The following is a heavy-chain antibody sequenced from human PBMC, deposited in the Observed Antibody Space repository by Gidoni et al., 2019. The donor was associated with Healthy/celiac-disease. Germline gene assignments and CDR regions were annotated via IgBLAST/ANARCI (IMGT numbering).Heavy chain of an antibody. J-gene: IGHJ4*02. D-gene: IGHD6-13*01. CDR3: ARESSSSWYSFDY. Sequence: EVKLVESGGGWVQPGGSLRLSCAASGFTVSSNYMSWVRQAPGKGLEWVSVISSGGSTYYADSVKGRFTISRDNSKNTLYLQMNSLRAEDTAVYYCARESSSSWYSFDYWGQGTLVTVSS. CDR1: GFTVSSNY. V-gene: IGHV3-66*02. CDR2: ISSGGST.